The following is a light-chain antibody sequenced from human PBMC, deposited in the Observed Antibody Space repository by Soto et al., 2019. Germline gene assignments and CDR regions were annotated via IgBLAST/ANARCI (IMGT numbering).Light chain of an antibody. CDR3: NSYTTSPTYV. CDR2: EVR. CDR1: SSDVGGYSS. Sequence: QSVLTQPASVSGSPGQSITISCTGTSSDVGGYSSVSWYQQYPGRAPKLIIYEVRNRPSGVSNRFSGSKSANTASLTISGLQAEDEADYYCNSYTTSPTYVFGTGTKVTVL. V-gene: IGLV2-14*01. J-gene: IGLJ1*01.